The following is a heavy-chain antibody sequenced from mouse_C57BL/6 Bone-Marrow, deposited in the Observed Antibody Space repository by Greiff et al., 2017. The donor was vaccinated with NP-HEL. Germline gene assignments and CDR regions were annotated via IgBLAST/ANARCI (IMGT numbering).Heavy chain of an antibody. CDR2: IDPENGDT. CDR3: TRSYGYFDV. CDR1: GFNIKDDY. J-gene: IGHJ1*03. V-gene: IGHV14-4*01. Sequence: VHVKQSGAELVRPGASVKLSCTASGFNIKDDYMHWVKQRPEQGLEWIGWIDPENGDTEYASKFQGKATITADTSSNTAYLQLSSLTSEDTAVYYCTRSYGYFDVWGTGTTVTVSS.